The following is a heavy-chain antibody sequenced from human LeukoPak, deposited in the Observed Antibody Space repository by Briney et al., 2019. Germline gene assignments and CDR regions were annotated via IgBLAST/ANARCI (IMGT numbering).Heavy chain of an antibody. CDR3: AGSSTSWRGAFDI. Sequence: GASVKVSCKASGGTFSSYAISWVRQAPGQGLEWMGGIIPIFGTANYAQKFQGRVTITTDESTSTAYMELSSLRSEDTAVYYCAGSSTSWRGAFDIWGQGTMVTVSS. CDR2: IIPIFGTA. CDR1: GGTFSSYA. D-gene: IGHD2-2*01. V-gene: IGHV1-69*05. J-gene: IGHJ3*02.